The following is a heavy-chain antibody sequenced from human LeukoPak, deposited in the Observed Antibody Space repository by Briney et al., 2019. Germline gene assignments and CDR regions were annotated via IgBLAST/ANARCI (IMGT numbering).Heavy chain of an antibody. CDR2: IYSSGST. Sequence: PGGSLRLSCAASGFTFSSYAMSWVRQAPGKGLEWISIIYSSGSTYYADSVKGRFTISRDASKNTLYLQMNSLKTVDTAVYYCARRGLSRYYFDYWGQGTLVTVSS. D-gene: IGHD1-14*01. CDR1: GFTFSSYA. CDR3: ARRGLSRYYFDY. J-gene: IGHJ4*02. V-gene: IGHV3-23*05.